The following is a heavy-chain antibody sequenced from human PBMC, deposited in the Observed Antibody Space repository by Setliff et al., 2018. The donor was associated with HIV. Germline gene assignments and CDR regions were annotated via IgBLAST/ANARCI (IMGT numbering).Heavy chain of an antibody. CDR3: ARTVPHSAAQDAFDI. CDR2: IYHSGKI. J-gene: IGHJ3*02. V-gene: IGHV4-38-2*02. Sequence: PSETLSLTCTVSGGSISSGYYWGWIRQPPGEGLEWIGSIYHSGKIYYDPSLNSRVTLSADTSKNQLSLKLTSVTAEDTGVYYCARTVPHSAAQDAFDIWGQGTVVTVSS. D-gene: IGHD4-4*01. CDR1: GGSISSGYY.